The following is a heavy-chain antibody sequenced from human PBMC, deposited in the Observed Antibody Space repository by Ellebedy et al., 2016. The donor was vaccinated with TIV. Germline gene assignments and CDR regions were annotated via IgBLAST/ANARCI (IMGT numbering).Heavy chain of an antibody. J-gene: IGHJ4*02. CDR2: IFYSGKT. V-gene: IGHV4-39*02. D-gene: IGHD4-23*01. Sequence: SETLSLXCTVSGDSMNNSNYYWAWIRQPPGKRLEWIGSIFYSGKTYYAPSLKSRVALFVDTSKSRFSLMLASVTAADAAMYFCARVRTTVVTPYLFDLWGQGTLVSVSS. CDR3: ARVRTTVVTPYLFDL. CDR1: GDSMNNSNYY.